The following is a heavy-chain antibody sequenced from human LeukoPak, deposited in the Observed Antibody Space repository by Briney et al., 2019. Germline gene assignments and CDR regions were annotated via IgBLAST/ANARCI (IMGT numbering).Heavy chain of an antibody. D-gene: IGHD5-12*01. CDR3: ARLAYSGYLPGQGYFDY. J-gene: IGHJ4*02. V-gene: IGHV4-59*08. CDR2: IYYSGST. CDR1: GGSISSYY. Sequence: PSETLSLTCTVSGGSISSYYWSWIRQPPGKGLEWIGYIYYSGSTNYSPSLKSRVTISVDTSKNQFSLKLSSVTAADTAVYYCARLAYSGYLPGQGYFDYWGQGTLVTVSS.